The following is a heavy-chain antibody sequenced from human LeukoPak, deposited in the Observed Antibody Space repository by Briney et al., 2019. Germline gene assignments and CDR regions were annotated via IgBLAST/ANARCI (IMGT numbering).Heavy chain of an antibody. CDR3: ARAVRLFDY. D-gene: IGHD3-22*01. Sequence: GGSLTLSFLATGCTFITYGLHWVGQPPGKGLEWVAVISYGGSNKKYAHSVKGRFTTSRDNSKNTLYLQMNSLRAEDTAMYYCARAVRLFDYWGQGTLVTVSS. CDR1: GCTFITYG. CDR2: ISYGGSNK. J-gene: IGHJ4*02. V-gene: IGHV3-33*05.